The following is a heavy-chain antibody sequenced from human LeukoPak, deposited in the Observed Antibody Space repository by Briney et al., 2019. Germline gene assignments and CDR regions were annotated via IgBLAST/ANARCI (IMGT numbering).Heavy chain of an antibody. D-gene: IGHD6-6*01. CDR1: GFTFSSYG. J-gene: IGHJ6*02. Sequence: PGRSLRLSCAASGFTFSSYGMHWVRQAPGKGLEWVAVIWYDGSNKYYADSVKGRFTISRDNSKNTLYLQMNSLRAEDTAVYYCARDRGIAARRPVHYYGMDVWGQGTTVTVSS. CDR2: IWYDGSNK. V-gene: IGHV3-33*01. CDR3: ARDRGIAARRPVHYYGMDV.